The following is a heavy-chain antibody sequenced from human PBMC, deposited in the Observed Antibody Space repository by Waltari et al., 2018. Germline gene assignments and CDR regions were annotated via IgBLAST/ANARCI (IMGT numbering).Heavy chain of an antibody. V-gene: IGHV4-59*01. CDR1: GGSISSYY. CDR2: IYYSGST. J-gene: IGHJ6*03. Sequence: QVQLQESGPGLVKPSETLSLTCTVSGGSISSYYWSWIRQPPGKGLEWIGYIYYSGSTNSNPSLTSRVTISVDTSKTQFSLKLSSVTAADTAVYYCARVVSEYRVVVPLFFYYYMDVWGKGTTVTVSS. D-gene: IGHD3-22*01. CDR3: ARVVSEYRVVVPLFFYYYMDV.